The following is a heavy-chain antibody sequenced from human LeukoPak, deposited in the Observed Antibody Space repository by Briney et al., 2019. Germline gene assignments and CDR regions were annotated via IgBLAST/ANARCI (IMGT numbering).Heavy chain of an antibody. Sequence: SETLSLTCTVSGGSLSSGSYYWGWLRQPPGRGLEWVGYIYYSGSTNYNPSLKSRVTISVDTSKNQFSLKLSSVTAADTAVYYCARELRGYCSGGSCSPPFDYWGQGTLVTVSS. CDR1: GGSLSSGSYY. J-gene: IGHJ4*02. V-gene: IGHV4-61*01. CDR3: ARELRGYCSGGSCSPPFDY. CDR2: IYYSGST. D-gene: IGHD2-15*01.